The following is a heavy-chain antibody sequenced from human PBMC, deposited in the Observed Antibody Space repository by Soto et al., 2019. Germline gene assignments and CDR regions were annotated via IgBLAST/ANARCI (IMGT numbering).Heavy chain of an antibody. CDR1: GGSISSYY. CDR3: ARDRGYGDYDYYYYGMDV. Sequence: QVQLQESGPGLVKPSETLSLTCTVSGGSISSYYWSWIRQPPGKGLEWIGYIYYSGSTNYNPSLKSRVTISVDTSKNQFSLKLSSVTAADTAVYYCARDRGYGDYDYYYYGMDVWGQGTTVTVSS. J-gene: IGHJ6*02. V-gene: IGHV4-59*01. D-gene: IGHD4-17*01. CDR2: IYYSGST.